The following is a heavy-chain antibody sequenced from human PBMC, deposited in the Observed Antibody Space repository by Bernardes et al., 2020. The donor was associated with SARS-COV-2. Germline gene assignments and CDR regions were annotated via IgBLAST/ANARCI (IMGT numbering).Heavy chain of an antibody. CDR2: IYYSGST. Sequence: SDTLAPTCTVSGGSIGSSYWAWIRQPPGTGLAWIGYIYYSGSTNYNPSLKSRVTISVDRSQNQFSLDLSSVTPADTAVYYCARDLSHLVRRGFDLWGRGSLVTVSS. J-gene: IGHJ2*01. CDR1: GGSIGSSY. CDR3: ARDLSHLVRRGFDL. V-gene: IGHV4-59*01. D-gene: IGHD3-10*01.